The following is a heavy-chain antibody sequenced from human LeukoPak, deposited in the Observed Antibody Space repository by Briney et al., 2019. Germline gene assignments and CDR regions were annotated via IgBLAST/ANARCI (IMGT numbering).Heavy chain of an antibody. CDR2: IGVGSGNT. D-gene: IGHD1-26*01. CDR3: ARDGGSYRWFDP. CDR1: GFTFSNSA. Sequence: ASVKVSCKASGFTFSNSAVQWVRQARGQRFEWIGWIGVGSGNTNYAERFQDRVTITTDESTSTAYMDLSSLRSEDTAVYYCARDGGSYRWFDPWGQGTLVTVSS. V-gene: IGHV1-58*01. J-gene: IGHJ5*02.